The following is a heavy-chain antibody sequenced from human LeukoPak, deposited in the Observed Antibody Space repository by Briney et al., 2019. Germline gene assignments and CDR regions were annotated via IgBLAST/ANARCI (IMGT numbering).Heavy chain of an antibody. V-gene: IGHV5-51*01. D-gene: IGHD3-22*01. J-gene: IGHJ6*02. CDR1: GYSFTSYW. Sequence: LGESLKISCKGSGYSFTSYWIGWVRQMPGKGLEWMGIIYPGDSDTRYSPSFQGQVTISADKSISTAYLQWSSLKASDTAMYYCARSRYDSSGCSYYYYGMDVWGQGTTVTVSS. CDR3: ARSRYDSSGCSYYYYGMDV. CDR2: IYPGDSDT.